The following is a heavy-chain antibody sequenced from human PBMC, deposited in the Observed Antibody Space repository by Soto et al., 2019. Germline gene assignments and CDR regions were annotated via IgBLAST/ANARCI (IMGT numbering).Heavy chain of an antibody. Sequence: QAQLVQSGPEVKKPGASVKVSCKASGYTFTSYGISWVRQAPGQGLEWMAWISAYNGNSNYAQKFQGRVTMTTDTSTSTAYMDLRSLRSDDTAVYYCARAITVLENYYFYGMDVWGQGTTVTVSS. D-gene: IGHD4-17*01. CDR1: GYTFTSYG. V-gene: IGHV1-18*01. CDR2: ISAYNGNS. CDR3: ARAITVLENYYFYGMDV. J-gene: IGHJ6*02.